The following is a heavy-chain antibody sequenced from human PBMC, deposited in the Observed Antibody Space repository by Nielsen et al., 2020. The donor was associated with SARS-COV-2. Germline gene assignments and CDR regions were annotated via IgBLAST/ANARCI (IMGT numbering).Heavy chain of an antibody. CDR2: ISSSSSTI. CDR3: ARDLIRSGWYSGGDY. J-gene: IGHJ4*02. Sequence: GGSLRLSCAASGFTFSSYSMNWVRQAPGKGLEWVSYISSSSSTIYYADSVKGRFTISRDNAKNSLYLQMNSLRAEDTAVYYCARDLIRSGWYSGGDYWGQGTLVTVSS. D-gene: IGHD6-19*01. V-gene: IGHV3-48*04. CDR1: GFTFSSYS.